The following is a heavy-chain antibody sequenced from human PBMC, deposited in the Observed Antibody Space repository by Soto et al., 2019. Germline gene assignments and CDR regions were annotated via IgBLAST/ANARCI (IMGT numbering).Heavy chain of an antibody. D-gene: IGHD3-3*01. CDR2: IYWDDDK. CDR3: AHRVLRTVFGLVTTTAIYFDS. J-gene: IGHJ4*02. CDR1: GFSLTTSGVG. V-gene: IGHV2-5*02. Sequence: QITLNESGPTVVRPTETLTLTCRFSGFSLTTSGVGVGWIRQSPGKAPEWLALIYWDDDKRYSASLKSRLTITKDTSKNHVVLTVSALAATDAATYYCAHRVLRTVFGLVTTTAIYFDSWGQGTPVAVAS.